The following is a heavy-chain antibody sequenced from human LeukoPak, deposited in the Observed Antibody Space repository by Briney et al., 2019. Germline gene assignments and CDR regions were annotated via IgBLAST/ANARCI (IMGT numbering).Heavy chain of an antibody. V-gene: IGHV3-48*01. D-gene: IGHD2-15*01. CDR3: VKDAGFEYCSGGTCYTGDY. CDR2: ISSSSSSI. J-gene: IGHJ4*02. Sequence: GGSLRLSCAASGFIFSIYSMNWVRQAPGKGLEWISYISSSSSSIYYADSVQGRFTISRDNSKNTVYLQMNSLRAEDTAVYYCVKDAGFEYCSGGTCYTGDYWGQGTLVTVSS. CDR1: GFIFSIYS.